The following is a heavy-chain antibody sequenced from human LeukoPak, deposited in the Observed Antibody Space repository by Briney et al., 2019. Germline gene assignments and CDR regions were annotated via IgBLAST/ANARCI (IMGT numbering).Heavy chain of an antibody. CDR2: INPNSGGT. V-gene: IGHV1-2*04. J-gene: IGHJ4*02. Sequence: GASVKVSCKASGYTFTGYYMHWVRQAPGQGLEWVGWINPNSGGTNYAQKFQGWVTMTRDTSISTAYMELSRLRSDDTAVYYCARSTSGWYGYFDYWGQGTLVTVSS. CDR3: ARSTSGWYGYFDY. CDR1: GYTFTGYY. D-gene: IGHD6-19*01.